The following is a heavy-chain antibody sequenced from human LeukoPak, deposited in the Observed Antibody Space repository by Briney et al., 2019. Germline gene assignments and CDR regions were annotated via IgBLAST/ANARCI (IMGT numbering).Heavy chain of an antibody. V-gene: IGHV3-11*01. J-gene: IGHJ6*02. CDR1: GGSISSSSYY. CDR2: INDGGVTI. D-gene: IGHD3-16*02. Sequence: LSLTCTVSGGSISSSSYYWGWIRQAPGKGLEWVSYINDGGVTIHYADSVKGRFTVSRDNAHNSLYLQMSSLSAEDTAVYYCASTLNYRYIYGMDVWGQGTTVTVSS. CDR3: ASTLNYRYIYGMDV.